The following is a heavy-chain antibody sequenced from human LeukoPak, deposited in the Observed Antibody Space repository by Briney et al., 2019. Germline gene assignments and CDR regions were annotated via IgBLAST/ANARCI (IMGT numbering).Heavy chain of an antibody. CDR1: GGSISNYY. CDR2: IFYSGST. J-gene: IGHJ3*02. Sequence: SETLSLTRTVSGGSISNYYWSWIRQPPGKGLEWIGYIFYSGSTNYNPSLKSRVTISEDTTKNQFSLNLTSVTAADTAVYYCARYTPKKMLNGLRTVDIWGQGTMVTVSS. V-gene: IGHV4-59*01. CDR3: ARYTPKKMLNGLRTVDI. D-gene: IGHD5-12*01.